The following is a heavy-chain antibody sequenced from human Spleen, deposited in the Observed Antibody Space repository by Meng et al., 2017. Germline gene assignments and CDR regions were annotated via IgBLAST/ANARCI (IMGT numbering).Heavy chain of an antibody. V-gene: IGHV3-9*01. CDR2: MSWNSGST. CDR3: AKAKYYDDGSGSMGAFDN. Sequence: GGSLRLSCAASGFTFDDYAMHWVRQAPGKGLEWVSGMSWNSGSTGYADTVKGRFTISRDNAKNSLYLQMNSLRAEDTAMYYCAKAKYYDDGSGSMGAFDNWGQGTMVTVSS. D-gene: IGHD3-22*01. CDR1: GFTFDDYA. J-gene: IGHJ3*02.